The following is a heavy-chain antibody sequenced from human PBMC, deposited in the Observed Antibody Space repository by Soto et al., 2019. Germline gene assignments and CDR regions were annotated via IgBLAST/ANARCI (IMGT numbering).Heavy chain of an antibody. V-gene: IGHV1-8*01. CDR3: ARIVVAPVRAVDY. CDR1: GYTFTGYE. J-gene: IGHJ4*02. Sequence: QVPLVQSGAEVQKPGASVKVSCKASGYTFTGYEIHWVRQATGQGLEWMGWMNPDSGNTGYAEKFQGRVTMTRSTSISTAYMELRSLRSDDTAVYYCARIVVAPVRAVDYWGQGTLVTVSS. CDR2: MNPDSGNT. D-gene: IGHD3-22*01.